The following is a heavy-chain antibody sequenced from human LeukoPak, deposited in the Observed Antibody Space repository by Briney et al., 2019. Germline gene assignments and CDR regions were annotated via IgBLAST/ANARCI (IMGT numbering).Heavy chain of an antibody. Sequence: PGGSLRLSCAASGFTFSSYAMSWVRQAPGKGLEWVSAISGSGGSTYYADSVKGRFTISRDNSKNTLYLQMNSLRAEDTAVYYCARSGGYSGYDWGGLLDYMDVWGKGTTVTVSS. CDR1: GFTFSSYA. V-gene: IGHV3-23*01. J-gene: IGHJ6*03. CDR3: ARSGGYSGYDWGGLLDYMDV. D-gene: IGHD5-12*01. CDR2: ISGSGGST.